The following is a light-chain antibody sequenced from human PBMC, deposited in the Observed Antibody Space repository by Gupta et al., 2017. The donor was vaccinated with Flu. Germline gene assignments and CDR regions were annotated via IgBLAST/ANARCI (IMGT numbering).Light chain of an antibody. J-gene: IGKJ1*01. V-gene: IGKV1-17*01. CDR3: RQNNNYPKT. CDR1: QGIGND. Sequence: DIQMTQSPSSLSASVGDRITISCRASQGIGNDLGWYQQRPGQAPKRLIYAASNLQSGVPSRFSGSGSETEFTLTISSLQPEDFATYYCRQNNNYPKTFGQGTKVEI. CDR2: AAS.